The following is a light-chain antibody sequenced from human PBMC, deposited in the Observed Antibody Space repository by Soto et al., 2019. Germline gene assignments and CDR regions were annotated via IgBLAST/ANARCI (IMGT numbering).Light chain of an antibody. CDR3: SSYTSSSTLGMV. CDR2: DVN. J-gene: IGLJ2*01. Sequence: QSALTQPASVSGSPGQSITISCTGTSSDVGGYNYVSWYQQHPGKAPKLMIYDVNNRPSGVSNRFSGSKSGNTASLTISGLQAEDEADYYCSSYTSSSTLGMVFGGGTKLTVL. CDR1: SSDVGGYNY. V-gene: IGLV2-14*01.